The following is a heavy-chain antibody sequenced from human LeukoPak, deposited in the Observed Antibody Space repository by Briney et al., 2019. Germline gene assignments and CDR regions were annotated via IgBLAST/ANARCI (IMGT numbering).Heavy chain of an antibody. CDR2: IIPILGIA. CDR1: GGTFSSYA. Sequence: ASVKVSCKASGGTFSSYAISWVRQAPGQGLEWLGRIIPILGIANYAQKFQGRVTITADKSTSTAYMELSRLRSDDTAVYYCARVVKPLWEATVTPLHYWGQGTLVTVSS. D-gene: IGHD4-11*01. J-gene: IGHJ4*02. V-gene: IGHV1-69*04. CDR3: ARVVKPLWEATVTPLHY.